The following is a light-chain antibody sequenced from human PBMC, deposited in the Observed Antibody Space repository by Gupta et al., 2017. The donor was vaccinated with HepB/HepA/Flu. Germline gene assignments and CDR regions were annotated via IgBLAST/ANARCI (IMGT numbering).Light chain of an antibody. V-gene: IGLV6-57*03. J-gene: IGLJ3*02. CDR3: QYYDSGSHWV. CDR2: EDD. Sequence: FMLSQPRSVSGSPGRTIIISCTRSSGNIANNYVQWYQRRPGSAPTTVIYEDDQRPSGVPDRFSGTIDVSSTSESINISGLQTEDDAYYVCQYYDSGSHWVFGGGTKVTVL. CDR1: SGNIANNY.